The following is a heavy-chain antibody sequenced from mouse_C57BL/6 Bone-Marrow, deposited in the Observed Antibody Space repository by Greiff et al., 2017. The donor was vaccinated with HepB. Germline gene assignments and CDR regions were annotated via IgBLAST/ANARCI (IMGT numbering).Heavy chain of an antibody. CDR2: IDPENGDT. D-gene: IGHD4-1*02. CDR3: TPNWGAY. J-gene: IGHJ3*01. V-gene: IGHV14-4*01. Sequence: EVHLVESGAELVRPGASVKLSCTASGFNIKDDYMHWVKQRPEQGLEWIGGIDPENGDTEYASKFQGKATITADTSSNTAYLQLSSLTSEDTAVYYCTPNWGAYWGQGTLVTVSA. CDR1: GFNIKDDY.